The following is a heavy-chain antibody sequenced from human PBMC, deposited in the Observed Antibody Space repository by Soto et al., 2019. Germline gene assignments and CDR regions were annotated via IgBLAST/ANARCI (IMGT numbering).Heavy chain of an antibody. Sequence: ASVKVSCKASGYKLTTYFIHWVRQAPGQGLEWMGMIHPSGDTGYGQKFRGRVTMTIDTSTTTAYMELRNLTSEDAAIYFSVRGYCRATLCTGEFHHWGQGTLVTVSS. CDR3: VRGYCRATLCTGEFHH. J-gene: IGHJ1*01. D-gene: IGHD2-15*01. CDR2: IHPSGDT. V-gene: IGHV1-46*01. CDR1: GYKLTTYF.